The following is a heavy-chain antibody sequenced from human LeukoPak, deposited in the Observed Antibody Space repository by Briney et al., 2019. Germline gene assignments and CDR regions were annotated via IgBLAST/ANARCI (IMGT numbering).Heavy chain of an antibody. CDR2: IYTTGST. J-gene: IGHJ4*02. CDR3: ARQIAVASKAGFDY. D-gene: IGHD6-19*01. V-gene: IGHV4-4*07. CDR1: GGSISSYY. Sequence: SETLSLTCTVSGGSISSYYWTWIRQPAGKGLEWIGRIYTTGSTNYNPSLNSRVTMSVDTSKNQFSLKLSSVSAADTAVYYCARQIAVASKAGFDYWGQGTLVTVSS.